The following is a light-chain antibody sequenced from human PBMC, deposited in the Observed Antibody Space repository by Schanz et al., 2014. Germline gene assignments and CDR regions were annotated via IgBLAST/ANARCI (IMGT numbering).Light chain of an antibody. J-gene: IGLJ3*02. V-gene: IGLV2-8*01. CDR1: SNDIGRYDF. CDR2: AVN. Sequence: QSALTQPPSASGSLGQSVTISCTGTSNDIGRYDFVSWYQQHPGKAPKLMIYAVNKRPSGVPDRFSGSKSGNTASLTVSGLQAEDEADYYCSSYTSSTLGVFGGGTKVTVL. CDR3: SSYTSSTLGV.